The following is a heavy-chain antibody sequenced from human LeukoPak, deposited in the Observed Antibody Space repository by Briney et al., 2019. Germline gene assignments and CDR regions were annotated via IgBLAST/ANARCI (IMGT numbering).Heavy chain of an antibody. CDR2: VYPGDSDT. CDR1: GYRFTNYR. Sequence: GESLKISCKGSGYRFTNYRIGWVRQMPGKGLEWMGIVYPGDSDTRYSPSFQGQVTISADKSISTAYLQWRSLKASDTAMYYCASGAYCGGDCYSGAFDIWGQGTMVTVSS. V-gene: IGHV5-51*01. D-gene: IGHD2-21*02. CDR3: ASGAYCGGDCYSGAFDI. J-gene: IGHJ3*02.